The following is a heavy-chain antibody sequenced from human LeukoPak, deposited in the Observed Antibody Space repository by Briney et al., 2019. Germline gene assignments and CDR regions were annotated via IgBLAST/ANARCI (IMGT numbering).Heavy chain of an antibody. CDR1: GYSFGTFW. D-gene: IGHD4-17*01. V-gene: IGHV5-51*01. CDR2: IYPGDSDT. J-gene: IGHJ6*02. CDR3: ARVRNNWYGSFYHFAMDV. Sequence: GESLKISCKGSGYSFGTFWIAWVRQMPGKGLEWMGIIYPGDSDTRYSPSFQGQVTISVDKSISTAYLQWSSLKASDSAIYYCARVRNNWYGSFYHFAMDVWARGPRSPSP.